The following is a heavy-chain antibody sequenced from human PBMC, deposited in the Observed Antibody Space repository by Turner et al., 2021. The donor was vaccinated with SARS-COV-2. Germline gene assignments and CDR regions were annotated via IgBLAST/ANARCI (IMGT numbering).Heavy chain of an antibody. CDR2: IYYSVST. J-gene: IGHJ6*02. CDR1: GGSISSSSYY. Sequence: QLQLQESGPGLVKPSATLSLTCTVSGGSISSSSYYWGWIRQPPGKGLEWIGSIYYSVSTYYNPSLKSRVTISVDTSKNQFSLKLSSVTAADTAVYYCAGEEVVFRASHTLYYYGMDVWGQGTTVTVSS. CDR3: AGEEVVFRASHTLYYYGMDV. D-gene: IGHD3-22*01. V-gene: IGHV4-39*01.